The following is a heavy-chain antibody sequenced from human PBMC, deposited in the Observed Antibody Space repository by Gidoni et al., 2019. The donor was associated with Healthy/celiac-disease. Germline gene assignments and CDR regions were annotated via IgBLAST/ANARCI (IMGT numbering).Heavy chain of an antibody. CDR3: AKDRGIAARPSWFDP. Sequence: EVQLLESGGGLVQHGGSLRLSCAASGFHFSSYAMRWVRQAPGKGLEWVSAISGRGGSKYYADSVKGRLTISRDNSKNTLYLQMNSLRAEDTAVYYCAKDRGIAARPSWFDPWGQGTLVTVSS. CDR1: GFHFSSYA. J-gene: IGHJ5*02. V-gene: IGHV3-23*01. CDR2: ISGRGGSK. D-gene: IGHD6-6*01.